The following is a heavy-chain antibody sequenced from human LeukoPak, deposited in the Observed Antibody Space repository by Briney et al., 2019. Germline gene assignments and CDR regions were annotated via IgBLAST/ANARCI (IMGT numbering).Heavy chain of an antibody. D-gene: IGHD3-10*01. CDR3: ARGNLWFGELLFWFDP. CDR2: IYYSGST. Sequence: PSETLSLTCTVSGGSITSYYWSWIRQSPGKGLEWIGYIYYSGSTTYNPSLKSRVTISVDTSNNQFSLKLSSVTAADTAVYYCARGNLWFGELLFWFDPWGQGTLVTVSS. V-gene: IGHV4-59*01. J-gene: IGHJ5*02. CDR1: GGSITSYY.